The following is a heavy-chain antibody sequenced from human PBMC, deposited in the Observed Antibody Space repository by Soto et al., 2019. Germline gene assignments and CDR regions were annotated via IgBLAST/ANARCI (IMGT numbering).Heavy chain of an antibody. CDR2: IWYEGSNK. V-gene: IGHV3-33*01. J-gene: IGHJ6*03. Sequence: PGGSLRLSCAASGFTFSSYGMHWVRQAPGKGLEWVAVIWYEGSNKYYADSVKGRFTISRDNSKNTLYLQMNSLRAEDTAVYYCARGRSQGYSSGWYASGYYYMDVWGKGTTVTVSS. CDR3: ARGRSQGYSSGWYASGYYYMDV. CDR1: GFTFSSYG. D-gene: IGHD6-19*01.